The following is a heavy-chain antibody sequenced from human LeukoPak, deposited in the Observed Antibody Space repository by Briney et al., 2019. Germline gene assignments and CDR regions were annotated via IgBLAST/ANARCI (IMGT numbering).Heavy chain of an antibody. CDR2: ISGSGGST. CDR1: GFTFSSYA. V-gene: IGHV3-23*01. D-gene: IGHD2-15*01. CDR3: ARVTRGAVVAAIYYYYYMDV. Sequence: PGGSLRLSCAASGFTFSSYAMSWVRQAPGKGLEWVSAISGSGGSTYYADSVKGRFTISRDNSKNTLYLQMNSLRAEDTAVYYCARVTRGAVVAAIYYYYYMDVWGKGTTVTISS. J-gene: IGHJ6*03.